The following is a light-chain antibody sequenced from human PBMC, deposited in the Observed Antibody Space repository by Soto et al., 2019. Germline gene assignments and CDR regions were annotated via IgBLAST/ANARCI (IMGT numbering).Light chain of an antibody. CDR1: QTISSW. Sequence: EIQMTGSASTLSGSLGDSITITCRASQTISSWLAWYQQKPGKAPKLLIYKASTLKSGVPSRFSGSGSGTEFTLTSSSLQPDDFATYYCQHYNSSSEACGQGTKVDI. V-gene: IGKV1-5*03. J-gene: IGKJ1*01. CDR2: KAS. CDR3: QHYNSSSEA.